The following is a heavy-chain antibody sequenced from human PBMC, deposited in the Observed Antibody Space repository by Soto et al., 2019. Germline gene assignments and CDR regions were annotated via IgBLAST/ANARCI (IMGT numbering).Heavy chain of an antibody. J-gene: IGHJ6*02. V-gene: IGHV1-69*13. Sequence: SVKVSCKASEGTFSSYAISWVRQAPGQGLEWMGGIIPIFGTANYAQKFQGRVTITADESTSTAYMELSSLRSEDTAVYYCARAGGYSYHPPSDYYGMDVWGQGTTVTVSS. CDR2: IIPIFGTA. CDR1: EGTFSSYA. D-gene: IGHD5-18*01. CDR3: ARAGGYSYHPPSDYYGMDV.